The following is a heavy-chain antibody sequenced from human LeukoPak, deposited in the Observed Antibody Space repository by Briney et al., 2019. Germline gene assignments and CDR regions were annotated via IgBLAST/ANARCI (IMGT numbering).Heavy chain of an antibody. V-gene: IGHV3-13*01. CDR2: IGTDGDT. CDR3: ARGGKGLGFDP. Sequence: GGSLRLSCVASGFTLSSYDMHWVRQATGKGLEWVSSIGTDGDTYYSGSLKGRFPISRESANNSVYLQMNSLRAGDTAVYYCARGGKGLGFDPWGQGALVTVSS. CDR1: GFTLSSYD. D-gene: IGHD6-25*01. J-gene: IGHJ5*02.